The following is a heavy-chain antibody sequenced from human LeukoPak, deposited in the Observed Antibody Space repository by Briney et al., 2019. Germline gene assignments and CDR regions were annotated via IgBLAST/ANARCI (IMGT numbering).Heavy chain of an antibody. CDR1: GLTFSNYW. CDR3: AREGHRRTFDY. CDR2: ISSSTDYI. Sequence: GGSLRLSCAASGLTFSNYWMDWVRQAPGKGLEWVSSISSSTDYIYYADSVKGRFTISRDNAKNSLYLQMSSLRAEDTAVYYCAREGHRRTFDYWGQGTLVTVSS. J-gene: IGHJ4*02. V-gene: IGHV3-21*01. D-gene: IGHD1-14*01.